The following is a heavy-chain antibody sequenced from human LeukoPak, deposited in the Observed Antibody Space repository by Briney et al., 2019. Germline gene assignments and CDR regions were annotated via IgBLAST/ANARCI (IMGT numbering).Heavy chain of an antibody. Sequence: SETLSLTCTVSGYSISSGYYWGWIRQPPGKGLEWIGSIYYSGSTYYNPSLKSRVTISVDTSKNQFSLKLSSVTAADTAVYYCARHVFSSSCLFDYWGQGTLVTVSS. CDR3: ARHVFSSSCLFDY. D-gene: IGHD6-13*01. CDR2: IYYSGST. V-gene: IGHV4-38-2*02. J-gene: IGHJ4*02. CDR1: GYSISSGYY.